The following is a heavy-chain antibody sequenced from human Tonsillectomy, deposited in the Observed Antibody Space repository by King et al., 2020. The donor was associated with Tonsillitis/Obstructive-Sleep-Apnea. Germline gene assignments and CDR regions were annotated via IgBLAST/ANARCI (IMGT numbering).Heavy chain of an antibody. D-gene: IGHD1-26*01. V-gene: IGHV3-23*04. CDR1: GFTFSSYA. Sequence: VQLVESGGGLVQPGGSLRLSCAASGFTFSSYAMSWVRQAPGKGLEWVSAINGRGVSTYYADSVKGRFTISRDNSRNTLYLQMISLRAEDTAVYYCAKVPNRGSHYYSDSWGQGTLVTASS. CDR2: INGRGVST. CDR3: AKVPNRGSHYYSDS. J-gene: IGHJ4*02.